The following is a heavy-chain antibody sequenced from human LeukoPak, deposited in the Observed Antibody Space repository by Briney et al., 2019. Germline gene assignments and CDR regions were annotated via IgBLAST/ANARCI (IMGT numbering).Heavy chain of an antibody. J-gene: IGHJ5*02. Sequence: PSETLSLTCAVSGGSISSSNWWSWVRQPPGKGLEWIGEIYHSGSTNYNPSLKSRVTISVDKSKNQFSLKLSSVTAADTAVYYCARDKYSSSRPSFDPWGQGTLVTVSS. CDR2: IYHSGST. CDR3: ARDKYSSSRPSFDP. CDR1: GGSISSSNW. V-gene: IGHV4-4*02. D-gene: IGHD6-13*01.